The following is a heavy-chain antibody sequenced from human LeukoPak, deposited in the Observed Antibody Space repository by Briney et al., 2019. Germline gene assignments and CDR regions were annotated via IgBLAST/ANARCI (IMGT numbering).Heavy chain of an antibody. Sequence: GGSLRLSCAASGFTFSTYAMTWVRQAPGKGLEWVSSITGSGDGTSAADSVKGRFAISRDNSKNTLYLQMNSLRAEDTAVYYCAKDLETMIPWGQGTLVTVSS. D-gene: IGHD3-22*01. J-gene: IGHJ5*02. CDR3: AKDLETMIP. V-gene: IGHV3-23*01. CDR1: GFTFSTYA. CDR2: ITGSGDGT.